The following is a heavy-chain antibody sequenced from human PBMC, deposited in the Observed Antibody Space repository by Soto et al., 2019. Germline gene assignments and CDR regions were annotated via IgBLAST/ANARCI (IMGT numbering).Heavy chain of an antibody. D-gene: IGHD6-6*01. Sequence: SVKVSCKASGGTFSSYAISWVRQAPGQGLEWMGGIIPIFGTANYAQKFQGRVTITADESTSTAYMELSSLRSEDTAVYYCARESRAARPKVDYYYGMDVWGQGTTVTVSS. V-gene: IGHV1-69*13. J-gene: IGHJ6*02. CDR1: GGTFSSYA. CDR2: IIPIFGTA. CDR3: ARESRAARPKVDYYYGMDV.